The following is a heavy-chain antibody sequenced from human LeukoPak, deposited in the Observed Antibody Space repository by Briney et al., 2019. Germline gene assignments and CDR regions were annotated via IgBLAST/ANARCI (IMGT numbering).Heavy chain of an antibody. CDR2: ISAYNGNT. Sequence: ASVKVSCKASGYTFTSYGISWVRQAPGQGLEWMGWISAYNGNTNYAQKLQGRVTMTTDTSTSTAYMELRSLRSDDTAVYYCARGVREQQPTHNWFDPWGQGTLVTVSS. CDR3: ARGVREQQPTHNWFDP. D-gene: IGHD6-13*01. CDR1: GYTFTSYG. V-gene: IGHV1-18*01. J-gene: IGHJ5*02.